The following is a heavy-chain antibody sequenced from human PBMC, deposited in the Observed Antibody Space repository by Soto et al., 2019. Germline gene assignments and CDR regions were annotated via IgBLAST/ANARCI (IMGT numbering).Heavy chain of an antibody. Sequence: QVQLVQSGAEVREPGASVKVSYKASGYSFTSLDINWVRQTAGQGLEWMGWMQPSTGRTGYAQKFQGRVTITRDTSINTVYMELTTLTYDDTAFYYCARGVSAGVDYWGQGTLVTVSS. D-gene: IGHD1-26*01. CDR3: ARGVSAGVDY. CDR1: GYSFTSLD. CDR2: MQPSTGRT. V-gene: IGHV1-8*01. J-gene: IGHJ4*02.